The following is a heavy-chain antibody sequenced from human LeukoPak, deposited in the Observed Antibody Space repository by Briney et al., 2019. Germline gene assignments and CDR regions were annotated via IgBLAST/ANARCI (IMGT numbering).Heavy chain of an antibody. V-gene: IGHV4-61*02. CDR2: IYTSGST. J-gene: IGHJ4*02. CDR1: GGSISSGSYY. Sequence: SETLSLTCTVSGGSISSGSYYWSWIRQPAGKGLEWIGRIYTSGSTNYNPSLKSRVTISVDTSKNQFSLKLSSVTAADTAVYYCARDQYGEFDYWGQGTLVTVSS. CDR3: ARDQYGEFDY. D-gene: IGHD7-27*01.